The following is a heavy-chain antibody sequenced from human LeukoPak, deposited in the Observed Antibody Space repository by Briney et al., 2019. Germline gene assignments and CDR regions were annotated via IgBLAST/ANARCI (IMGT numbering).Heavy chain of an antibody. CDR1: GFTFSSYA. CDR3: ARDGRVLMVYVGGNWFDP. Sequence: GGSLRLSCAASGFTFSSYAMHWVRQAPGKGLEWVAVISYDGSNKYYADSVKGRFTISRDNSKNTLYLQMNSLRAEDTAVYYCARDGRVLMVYVGGNWFDPWGKGTLVTVSS. D-gene: IGHD2-8*01. CDR2: ISYDGSNK. V-gene: IGHV3-30*04. J-gene: IGHJ5*02.